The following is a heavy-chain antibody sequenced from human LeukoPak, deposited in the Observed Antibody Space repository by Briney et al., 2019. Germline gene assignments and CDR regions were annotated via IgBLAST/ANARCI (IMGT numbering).Heavy chain of an antibody. Sequence: GGSLRLACAASGFIFSNYAMSWVRQAPGKGLEWVSGISGSGGSTVYVDSVKGRFTISRDNSKNIMYLQMNSLRAEDTAVYYCARVGWELGNMDVWGKGTTVTISS. CDR3: ARVGWELGNMDV. V-gene: IGHV3-23*01. J-gene: IGHJ6*03. D-gene: IGHD1-26*01. CDR2: ISGSGGST. CDR1: GFIFSNYA.